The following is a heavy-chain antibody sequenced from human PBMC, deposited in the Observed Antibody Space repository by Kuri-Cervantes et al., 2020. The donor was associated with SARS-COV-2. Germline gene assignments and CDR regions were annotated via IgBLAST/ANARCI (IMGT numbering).Heavy chain of an antibody. J-gene: IGHJ6*02. V-gene: IGHV3-30*02. CDR3: AKVDGMDV. Sequence: GGSLRLSCAASGFTFSTYDIHWVRQAPGKGLDWVAFIRYDGSNKYYADSVKGRFTISRDNSKNTLYLQMNSLRAEDTAVYYCAKVDGMDVWGQGTTVTVSS. CDR2: IRYDGSNK. CDR1: GFTFSTYD.